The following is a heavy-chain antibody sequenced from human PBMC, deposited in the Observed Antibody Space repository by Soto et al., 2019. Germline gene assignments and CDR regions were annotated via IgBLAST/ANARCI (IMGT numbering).Heavy chain of an antibody. J-gene: IGHJ4*02. CDR2: INHSGST. CDR1: GGSFSGYY. Sequence: SETLSLTCAVYGGSFSGYYWSWIRQPPGKGLEWIGEINHSGSTNYNPSLKSRVTISVDTSKNRFSLKLSSVTAADTAVYYCARKYDYGDYKYDYWGQGTLVTVYS. D-gene: IGHD4-17*01. V-gene: IGHV4-34*01. CDR3: ARKYDYGDYKYDY.